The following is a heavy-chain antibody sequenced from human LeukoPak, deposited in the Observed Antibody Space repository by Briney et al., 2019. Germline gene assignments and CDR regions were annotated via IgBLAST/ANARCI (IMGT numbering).Heavy chain of an antibody. CDR3: AKDLTRSSSGAFDY. J-gene: IGHJ4*02. V-gene: IGHV3-64*01. CDR2: ISSNGGST. CDR1: GFTFSSYA. D-gene: IGHD6-13*01. Sequence: GGSLRLSCAASGFTFSSYAMHWVRQAPGKGLEYVSAISSNGGSTYYANSVKGRFTISRDNSKNTLYLQMGSLRAEDTAVYYCAKDLTRSSSGAFDYWGQGTLVTVSS.